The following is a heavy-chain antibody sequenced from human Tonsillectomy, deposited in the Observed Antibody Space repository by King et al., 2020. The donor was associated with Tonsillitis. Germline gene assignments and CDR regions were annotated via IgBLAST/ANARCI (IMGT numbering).Heavy chain of an antibody. CDR1: GFTFSIYA. D-gene: IGHD4-17*01. J-gene: IGHJ4*02. Sequence: HVQLVESGGGVVQPGRSLRLSCAASGFTFSIYAMHWVRQAPGKGLEWVVVISYDGSNKYYAASVKGRFTISRDNSKNTLYLQMNSLRAEATAVYYCARDIEVYGDYVGYFDYWGQGTLVTVSS. V-gene: IGHV3-30-3*01. CDR3: ARDIEVYGDYVGYFDY. CDR2: ISYDGSNK.